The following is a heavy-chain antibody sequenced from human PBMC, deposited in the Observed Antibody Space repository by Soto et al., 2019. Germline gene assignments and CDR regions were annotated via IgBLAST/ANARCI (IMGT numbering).Heavy chain of an antibody. CDR3: VRLRSGYFTGFDF. CDR2: ISSSGTTT. Sequence: GGSLRLSCAASGFTFVSYDLIWVRQAPGKGLEWISYISSSGTTTYYAGSVKGRFTISRDNSKNTVYLQMNSLRAEDTALYYCVRLRSGYFTGFDFWGLGTLVTVSS. CDR1: GFTFVSYD. V-gene: IGHV3-48*03. D-gene: IGHD3-3*01. J-gene: IGHJ4*02.